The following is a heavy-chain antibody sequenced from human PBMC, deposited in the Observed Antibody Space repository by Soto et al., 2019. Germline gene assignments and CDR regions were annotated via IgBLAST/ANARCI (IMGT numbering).Heavy chain of an antibody. CDR3: AISQDRGGRTTFIY. D-gene: IGHD3-16*01. CDR2: INWKSDI. V-gene: IGHV3-9*01. CDR1: GFTFDDNA. Sequence: PGGSLRLSCAVSGFTFDDNAMHWVRQAPEKGLEWVSGINWKSDIGYADSVKGRFTISRDNAENSLYLQMSSLRAGDTALYYCAISQDRGGRTTFIYWGQGTQVTVSS. J-gene: IGHJ4*02.